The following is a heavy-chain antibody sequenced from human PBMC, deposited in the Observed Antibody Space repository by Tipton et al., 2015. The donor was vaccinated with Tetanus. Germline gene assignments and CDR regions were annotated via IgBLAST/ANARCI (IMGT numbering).Heavy chain of an antibody. V-gene: IGHV4-59*01. CDR2: THHSGNT. CDR3: ARWGDASGSTNLYAFDI. CDR1: GGSFSSYY. J-gene: IGHJ3*02. D-gene: IGHD3-10*01. Sequence: GLVKPSETLSLTCAVSGGSFSSYYWNWIRQVPGKGLEWIGYTHHSGNTNYNPSLSGRVTTSVDTSKNQFSLKMSSVTAADTAVYYCARWGDASGSTNLYAFDIWGQGTMVSVSS.